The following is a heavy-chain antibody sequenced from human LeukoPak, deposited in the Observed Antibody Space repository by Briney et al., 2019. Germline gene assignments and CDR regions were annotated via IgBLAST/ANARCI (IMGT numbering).Heavy chain of an antibody. CDR3: ARDRIAAPWTFDI. D-gene: IGHD6-13*01. Sequence: SETLSLTCTVSGGSISSGGYYWSWIRQHPGKGLEWIGYIYYSGSTYYNPSLKSRVTISVDTSKNQFSLKLSSVTAADTAVYYCARDRIAAPWTFDIWGQGTMVTVSS. J-gene: IGHJ3*02. V-gene: IGHV4-31*03. CDR2: IYYSGST. CDR1: GGSISSGGYY.